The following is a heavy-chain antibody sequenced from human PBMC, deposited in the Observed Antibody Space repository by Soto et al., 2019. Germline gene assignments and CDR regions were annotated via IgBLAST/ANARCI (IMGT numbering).Heavy chain of an antibody. Sequence: QITLKESGPTLVKPTQTLTLTCTFSGFSLSTSGVGVGWIRQPPGKALEWLALIYWDANKLNSPSLKSRLTVTKATPKNQVVLTMTNMDPVDTATYYCAHRRGFGELLYWGQGTLVTVSS. CDR2: IYWDANK. D-gene: IGHD3-10*01. CDR3: AHRRGFGELLY. CDR1: GFSLSTSGVG. J-gene: IGHJ4*02. V-gene: IGHV2-5*02.